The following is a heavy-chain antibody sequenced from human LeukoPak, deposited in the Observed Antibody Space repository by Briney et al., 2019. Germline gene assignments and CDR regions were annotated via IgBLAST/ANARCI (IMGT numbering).Heavy chain of an antibody. D-gene: IGHD5-18*01. CDR2: IYYSGST. J-gene: IGHJ4*02. Sequence: SETLSLTCTVSGGSISSHYWSWIRQPPGKGLEWIGYIYYSGSTNYNPSLKSRVTISVDTSKNQFSLKLSSVTVADTAVYYCARGGTSDTAMVTLDYWGQGTLVTVSS. CDR3: ARGGTSDTAMVTLDY. V-gene: IGHV4-59*11. CDR1: GGSISSHY.